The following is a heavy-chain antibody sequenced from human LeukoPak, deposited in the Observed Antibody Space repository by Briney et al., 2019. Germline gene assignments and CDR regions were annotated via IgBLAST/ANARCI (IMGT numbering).Heavy chain of an antibody. J-gene: IGHJ4*02. CDR2: FSSGGSA. Sequence: SSETLSLTCIVPGGSISSSSYYWAWIRQSPGKGLEWIGTFSSGGSAYYNPSLTSRVSISKDTSDTQFSLRLYSVTAADTAVYYCARKQTGTMYDVWGQGTQVTVSS. D-gene: IGHD1-7*01. CDR1: GGSISSSSYY. V-gene: IGHV4-39*07. CDR3: ARKQTGTMYDV.